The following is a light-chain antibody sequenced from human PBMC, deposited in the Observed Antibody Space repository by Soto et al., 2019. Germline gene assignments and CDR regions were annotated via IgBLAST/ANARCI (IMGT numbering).Light chain of an antibody. CDR1: QSIRSN. CDR2: SAS. J-gene: IGKJ4*01. Sequence: ETILTQSPAILSVSPGERATLSCRASQSIRSNLAWYQQIPGQAPRLLVYSASTRATGIPARFSGSGSGTDFTLTITSLQSVDFAVYYCQHYFDRPLTFGGGTKVDI. V-gene: IGKV3-15*01. CDR3: QHYFDRPLT.